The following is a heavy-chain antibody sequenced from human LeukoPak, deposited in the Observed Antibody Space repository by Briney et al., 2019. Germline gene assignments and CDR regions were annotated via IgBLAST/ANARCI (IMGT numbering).Heavy chain of an antibody. V-gene: IGHV3-48*03. D-gene: IGHD2-15*01. CDR1: GFTFSSYE. J-gene: IGHJ4*02. Sequence: GGSLRLSCAASGFTFSSYEMHWVRQAPGKGLEWVSYISSGGTTIYYADSVKGRFTISRDNAKNSLYLQMNSLRAEDTAIYYCAGDVGCSGGSCYSHFDYWGQGTLVTVSS. CDR3: AGDVGCSGGSCYSHFDY. CDR2: ISSGGTTI.